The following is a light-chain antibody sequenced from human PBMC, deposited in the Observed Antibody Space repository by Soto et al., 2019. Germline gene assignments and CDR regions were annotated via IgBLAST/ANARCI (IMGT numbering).Light chain of an antibody. CDR3: QQYGSSPLT. CDR2: RAS. V-gene: IGKV3-20*01. J-gene: IGKJ4*01. Sequence: VFTQSPSTLSFSPGDRTTLSFGASQRVSSNYWAWYQQKPGQTPKVLIYRASTRATGIPDRFSGSGSGTDFTLTISRLEAEDFAVYYCQQYGSSPLTFGGGTKVDI. CDR1: QRVSSNY.